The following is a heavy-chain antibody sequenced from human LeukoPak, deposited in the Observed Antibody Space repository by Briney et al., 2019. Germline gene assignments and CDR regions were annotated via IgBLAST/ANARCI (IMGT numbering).Heavy chain of an antibody. D-gene: IGHD6-13*01. CDR1: GFTFSSYA. CDR2: IRGSGGST. J-gene: IGHJ4*02. V-gene: IGHV3-23*01. Sequence: EGSLRLSCAASGFTFSSYAMSWVRQAPGKGLEWVSAIRGSGGSTYYADSVKGRFTISRDNSKNTLYLQMNSLRAEDTAVYYCAKGSRGYSSSWYYFDYWGQGTLVTVSS. CDR3: AKGSRGYSSSWYYFDY.